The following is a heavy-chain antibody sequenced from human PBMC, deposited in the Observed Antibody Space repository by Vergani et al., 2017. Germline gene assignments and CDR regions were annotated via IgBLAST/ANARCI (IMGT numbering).Heavy chain of an antibody. Sequence: QVQLVESGGGVVQRGGSLRLSCATSGFTFSNYDMQWIRQGPGKGLEFVAFIQFDGSNQYYADSVKGRFTLSRDFSKNTLYLQMNSLRTDDTATYYCAKHFRGWGIDYWGQGTTVTVSS. CDR2: IQFDGSNQ. D-gene: IGHD3-16*01. V-gene: IGHV3-30*02. CDR3: AKHFRGWGIDY. CDR1: GFTFSNYD. J-gene: IGHJ4*03.